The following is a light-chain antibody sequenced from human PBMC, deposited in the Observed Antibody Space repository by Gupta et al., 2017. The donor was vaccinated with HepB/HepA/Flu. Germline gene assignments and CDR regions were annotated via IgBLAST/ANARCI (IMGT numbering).Light chain of an antibody. J-gene: IGLJ2*01. Sequence: QSALTQPASVSGSPGQSITLSCTGTRSASGAFNYVSWYQQHPGKAPKLLISDVNKLPSGVSNRFSGSKSGNTASLTISGLQAEDEGDYYCSSFTYTSTLVVFGGGTRLTVL. CDR1: RSASGAFNY. CDR2: DVN. CDR3: SSFTYTSTLVV. V-gene: IGLV2-14*03.